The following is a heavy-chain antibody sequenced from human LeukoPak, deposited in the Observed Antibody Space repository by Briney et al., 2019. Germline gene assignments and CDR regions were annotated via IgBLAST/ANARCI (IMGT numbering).Heavy chain of an antibody. CDR1: GFTFSSYW. V-gene: IGHV3-74*01. CDR3: ARIQGRSSSVGDH. CDR2: INSDGSST. Sequence: PGGSLRLSCAASGFTFSSYWMHWVRQAPGEGLVWVSRINSDGSSTSYADSVKGRFTISRDNAKNTLYLQMNSLRAEDTAVYYCARIQGRSSSVGDHWGQGTLVTVSS. D-gene: IGHD6-6*01. J-gene: IGHJ4*02.